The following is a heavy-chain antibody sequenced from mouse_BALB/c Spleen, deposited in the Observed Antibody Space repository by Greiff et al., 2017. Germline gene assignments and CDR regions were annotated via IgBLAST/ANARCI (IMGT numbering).Heavy chain of an antibody. CDR1: GYTFTNYW. CDR3: ARSLYGSSYDFDY. V-gene: IGHV1-63*02. J-gene: IGHJ2*01. D-gene: IGHD1-1*01. Sequence: QVQLKQSGAELVRPGTSVKISCKASGYTFTNYWLGWVKQRPGHGLEWIGDIYPGGGYTNYNEKFKGKATLTADTSSSTAYMQLSSLTSEDSAVYFCARSLYGSSYDFDYWGQGTTLTVSS. CDR2: IYPGGGYT.